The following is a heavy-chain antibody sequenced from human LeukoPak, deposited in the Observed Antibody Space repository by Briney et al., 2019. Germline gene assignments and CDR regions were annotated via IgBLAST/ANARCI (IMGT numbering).Heavy chain of an antibody. CDR3: ARKQSGGSTFDY. V-gene: IGHV1-2*02. D-gene: IGHD3-10*01. CDR1: GYTFTGYY. CDR2: INPNSGGT. J-gene: IGHJ4*02. Sequence: GASVKVSCKASGYTFTGYYMHWVRQAPGQGLEWMGWINPNSGGTNYAQKFQGRVTMTRDTSISTAYMELSRLRSGDTAVYYCARKQSGGSTFDYWGQGTLVTVSS.